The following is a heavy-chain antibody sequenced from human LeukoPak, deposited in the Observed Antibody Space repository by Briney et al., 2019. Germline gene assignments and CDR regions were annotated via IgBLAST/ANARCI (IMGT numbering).Heavy chain of an antibody. D-gene: IGHD2-2*01. CDR3: ARTRRPKYCSSTSCYVRPHYYYYYMDV. J-gene: IGHJ6*03. Sequence: SETLSLTCTVSVYSISSGYYWGWIRQPPGKGLEWIGSIYYSGSTYYNPSLKSRVTISVDTSKNQFSLKLSSVTAADTAVYYCARTRRPKYCSSTSCYVRPHYYYYYMDVWGKGTTVTVSS. CDR2: IYYSGST. CDR1: VYSISSGYY. V-gene: IGHV4-38-2*02.